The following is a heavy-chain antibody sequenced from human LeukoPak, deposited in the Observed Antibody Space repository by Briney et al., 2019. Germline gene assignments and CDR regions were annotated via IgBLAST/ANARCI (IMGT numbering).Heavy chain of an antibody. CDR3: ARVIPDLWSGYSPRYFDL. CDR1: GGSISSYY. CDR2: IYYSGST. D-gene: IGHD3-3*01. V-gene: IGHV4-59*08. J-gene: IGHJ2*01. Sequence: KASETLSLTCTVSGGSISSYYWSWIRQPPGKGLEWIGYIYYSGSTNYNPSLKSRVTISVDTSKNQFSLKLSSVTAADTAVYYCARVIPDLWSGYSPRYFDLWGRGTLVTVSS.